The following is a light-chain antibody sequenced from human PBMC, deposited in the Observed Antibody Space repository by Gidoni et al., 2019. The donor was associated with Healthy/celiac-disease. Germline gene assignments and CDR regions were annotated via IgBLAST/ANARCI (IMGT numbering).Light chain of an antibody. CDR3: MQALQTPFT. V-gene: IGKV2-28*01. CDR1: QSLLHSNGYNY. J-gene: IGKJ3*01. CDR2: LGS. Sequence: IVMTQSPLSLPVTPGEPASISCRSSQSLLHSNGYNYLDWYLQKPGQSPQLLIYLGSNRASGVPDRFSGSGSGTDFTLKISRVEAEDVGVYYCMQALQTPFTFGPGTKVDIQ.